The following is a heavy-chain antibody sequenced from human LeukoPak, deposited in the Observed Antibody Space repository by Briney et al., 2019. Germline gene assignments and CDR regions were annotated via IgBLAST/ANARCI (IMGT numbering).Heavy chain of an antibody. J-gene: IGHJ6*02. CDR2: ITSRGTTI. CDR1: GFTLSDYY. D-gene: IGHD6-13*01. V-gene: IGHV3-11*01. Sequence: GGSLRLSCTASGFTLSDYYLTWIRQAPGKGLEWVSYITSRGTTIHHADSVKGRFTISRDNAKNSLYLQMNSLRAEDTAVYYCARWLRGIADEDGVDVWGQGTTVTVSS. CDR3: ARWLRGIADEDGVDV.